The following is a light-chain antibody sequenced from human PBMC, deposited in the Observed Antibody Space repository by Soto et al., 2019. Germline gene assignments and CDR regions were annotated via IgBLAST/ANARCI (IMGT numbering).Light chain of an antibody. CDR2: GAS. CDR3: QQYNNWPIS. Sequence: EVMMSQSPATLSVSPGERATLSCRASQSVSSSLAWYQQKPGQAPRLLIYGASTRATGIPARFSGSGSGTEFTLTISSLQSEDFAVYYCQQYNNWPISFGQGTRLEIK. J-gene: IGKJ5*01. CDR1: QSVSSS. V-gene: IGKV3-15*01.